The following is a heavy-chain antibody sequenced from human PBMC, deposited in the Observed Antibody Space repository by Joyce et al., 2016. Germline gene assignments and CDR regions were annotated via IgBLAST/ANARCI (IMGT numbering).Heavy chain of an antibody. V-gene: IGHV4-61*01. CDR1: GDSFSGTSYY. Sequence: HLQESGPGLVKPSETLSLTCTISGDSFSGTSYYWSWIRQSPGKGLEWLGFIYNSATTHYNPSLGGRRSVSVGAAKKQFSPRLTSVTSAEPAVYYCATSLPSRVGGFQFFGMDVWGQGTTVIVS. CDR2: IYNSATT. D-gene: IGHD3-10*01. J-gene: IGHJ6*02. CDR3: ATSLPSRVGGFQFFGMDV.